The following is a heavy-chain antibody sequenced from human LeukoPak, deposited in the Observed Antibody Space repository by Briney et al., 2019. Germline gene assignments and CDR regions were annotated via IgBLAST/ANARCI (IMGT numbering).Heavy chain of an antibody. CDR2: ISGSGGST. V-gene: IGHV3-23*01. D-gene: IGHD2-21*02. Sequence: GGSLRLSCAASGFTFSSYAMSWVRQAPGKGLEWVSAISGSGGSTYYADSVKGRFTISRDNSKNTLYLQMNSLRAEDTAVYYCAKANRQYCGGDCYFDYWGQGTLVTVSS. CDR3: AKANRQYCGGDCYFDY. CDR1: GFTFSSYA. J-gene: IGHJ4*02.